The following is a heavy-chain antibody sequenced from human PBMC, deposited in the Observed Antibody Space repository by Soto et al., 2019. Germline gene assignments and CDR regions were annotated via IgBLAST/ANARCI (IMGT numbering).Heavy chain of an antibody. CDR1: GYSFTSYW. V-gene: IGHV5-10-1*01. D-gene: IGHD4-17*01. CDR2: IDPSDSYT. Sequence: GESLKISCKGSGYSFTSYWISWVRQMPGKGLEWMGRIDPSDSYTNYSPSFQGHVTISADKSISTAYLQWSSLKASDTAMYYCARQDYGGNYYYYGMDVWGQGTTVNVSS. CDR3: ARQDYGGNYYYYGMDV. J-gene: IGHJ6*02.